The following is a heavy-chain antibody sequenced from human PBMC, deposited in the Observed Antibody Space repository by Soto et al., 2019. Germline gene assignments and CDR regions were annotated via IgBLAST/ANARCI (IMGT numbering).Heavy chain of an antibody. D-gene: IGHD2-15*01. J-gene: IGHJ3*02. V-gene: IGHV3-21*01. Sequence: GGSLRLSCAASGFTFSSYSMNWVRQAPGEGLEWVSSISSSSSYIYYADSVKGRFTISRDNAKNSLYLQMNSLRAEDTAVYYCARSIVVVVAAERDAFDIWGQGTMVTVSS. CDR2: ISSSSSYI. CDR1: GFTFSSYS. CDR3: ARSIVVVVAAERDAFDI.